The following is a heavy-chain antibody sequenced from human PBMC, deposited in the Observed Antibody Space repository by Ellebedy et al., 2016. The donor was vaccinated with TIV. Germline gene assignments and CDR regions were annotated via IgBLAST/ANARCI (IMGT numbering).Heavy chain of an antibody. CDR2: IDPSDSST. V-gene: IGHV5-10-1*01. CDR3: ARPASSSWEFDY. CDR1: GYSFTTYW. D-gene: IGHD2-2*01. Sequence: GESLKISXKVSGYSFTTYWISWVRQMPGKGLEWMGRIDPSDSSTNYSPSFQGHVTISTDKSISTAYLQWASLKASDTAMYYCARPASSSWEFDYWGQGTLVTVSP. J-gene: IGHJ4*02.